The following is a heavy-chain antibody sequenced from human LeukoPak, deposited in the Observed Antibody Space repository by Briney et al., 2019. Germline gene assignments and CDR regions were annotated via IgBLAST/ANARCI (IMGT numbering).Heavy chain of an antibody. D-gene: IGHD1-26*01. J-gene: IGHJ4*02. CDR3: ARERRGSY. CDR1: GFTFSSYA. V-gene: IGHV3-7*05. Sequence: GGSLRLSCAASGFTFSSYAMSWVRQAPGKGLEWVANIKEDGSEKYYVDSVKGRFDIPRDNAKKTLYLQMNSLRAEDTAVYYCARERRGSYWGQGTLVTVSS. CDR2: IKEDGSEK.